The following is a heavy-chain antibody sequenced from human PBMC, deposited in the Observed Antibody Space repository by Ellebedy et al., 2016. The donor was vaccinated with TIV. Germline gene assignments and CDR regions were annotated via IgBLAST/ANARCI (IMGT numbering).Heavy chain of an antibody. Sequence: GESLKISCAVSGFTFSDYYMSWIRQAPGKGLEWVSSISETSGSTNYADSVKGRFTISRDNTKNSLYLQMNSLRADDTAVYFCARRNAYANLYDYWGQGTLVTVSS. J-gene: IGHJ4*02. CDR2: ISETSGST. CDR3: ARRNAYANLYDY. D-gene: IGHD2-2*01. V-gene: IGHV3-11*06. CDR1: GFTFSDYY.